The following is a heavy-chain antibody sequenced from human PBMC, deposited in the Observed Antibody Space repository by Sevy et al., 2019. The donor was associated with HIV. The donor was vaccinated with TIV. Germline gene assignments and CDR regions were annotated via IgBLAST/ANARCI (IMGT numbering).Heavy chain of an antibody. J-gene: IGHJ4*02. D-gene: IGHD1-1*01. CDR1: GFAFSTHA. Sequence: GGSLRLSCAASGFAFSTHAMHWVRQAPGKGLEWVAVISYEGTETFYAASVEGRFTISRDNSKNMLSLQINSLRPEDTAVYYCARDGGWYNYAPSDYWGQGTLVTVSS. CDR3: ARDGGWYNYAPSDY. CDR2: ISYEGTET. V-gene: IGHV3-30-3*01.